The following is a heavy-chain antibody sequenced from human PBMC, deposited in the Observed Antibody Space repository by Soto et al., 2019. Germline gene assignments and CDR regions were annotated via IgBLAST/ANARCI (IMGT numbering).Heavy chain of an antibody. D-gene: IGHD4-17*01. CDR3: ARAHRDDYGDYYFDY. CDR2: IYYSGST. CDR1: GGSISSGGYY. V-gene: IGHV4-31*03. Sequence: SETLSLTCTVSGGSISSGGYYWSWIRQHPGKGLEWIGYIYYSGSTYYNPSLKSRVTISVDTSKNQFSLKLSSVTAADTAVYYCARAHRDDYGDYYFDYWGQGTLVTVSS. J-gene: IGHJ4*02.